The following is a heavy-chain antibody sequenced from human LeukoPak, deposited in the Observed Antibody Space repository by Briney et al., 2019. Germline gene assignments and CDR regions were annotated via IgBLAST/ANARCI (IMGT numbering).Heavy chain of an antibody. CDR2: IYSCGST. J-gene: IGHJ4*02. V-gene: IGHV3-23*03. CDR3: AREDYGDLRDY. CDR1: GFTFSSYA. Sequence: PGGSLRLSCAASGFTFSSYAMSWVRQAPGKGLEWVSVIYSCGSTYYADSVKGRFTISRDNSKNTLYLQMNSLRAEDTAVYYCAREDYGDLRDYWGQGTLVTVSS. D-gene: IGHD4-17*01.